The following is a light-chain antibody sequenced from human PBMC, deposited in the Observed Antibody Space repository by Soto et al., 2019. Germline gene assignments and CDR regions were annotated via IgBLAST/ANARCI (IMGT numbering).Light chain of an antibody. CDR3: QQFKSYPLT. Sequence: DIQLTQSPSFLSASVGDRVTITCRASQDISSHLAWYQQKPGEAPKLLIYTASTLQGGVPSRFSGSRSGTEFTLTISGLQPEDHATYYCQQFKSYPLTFGGGTKVEIK. CDR1: QDISSH. CDR2: TAS. V-gene: IGKV1-9*01. J-gene: IGKJ4*01.